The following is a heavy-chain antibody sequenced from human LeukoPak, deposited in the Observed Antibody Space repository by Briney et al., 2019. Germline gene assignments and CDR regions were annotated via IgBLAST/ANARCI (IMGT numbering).Heavy chain of an antibody. CDR2: ISGSGGST. J-gene: IGHJ4*02. V-gene: IGHV3-23*01. D-gene: IGHD6-13*01. Sequence: GGSLRLSCAASGFTFSSYGMSWVRQAPGKGLEWVSAISGSGGSTYYADSVEGRFTISRDNSKNTLYLQMNSLRAEDTAVYYCAKDLRGIAAAALTFDYWGQGTLVTVSS. CDR3: AKDLRGIAAAALTFDY. CDR1: GFTFSSYG.